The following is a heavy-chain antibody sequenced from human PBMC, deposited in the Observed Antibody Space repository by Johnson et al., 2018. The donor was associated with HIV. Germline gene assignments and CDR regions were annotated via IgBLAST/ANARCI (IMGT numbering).Heavy chain of an antibody. V-gene: IGHV3-66*01. J-gene: IGHJ3*02. CDR1: GFTVSSNY. Sequence: MQLVESGGGLVQPGGSLRLSCAVSGFTVSSNYMTWVRRAPGKGLEWVSVISSDGNTYYADSVKGRFSISRDNSKNTLYLQMNRLTVEDTALYYCAKERSWAFDIWGQGTMVTVS. CDR3: AKERSWAFDI. CDR2: ISSDGNT. D-gene: IGHD7-27*01.